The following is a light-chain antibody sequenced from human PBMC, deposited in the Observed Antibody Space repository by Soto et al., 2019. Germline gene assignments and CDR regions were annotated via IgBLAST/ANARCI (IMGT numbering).Light chain of an antibody. J-gene: IGLJ3*02. CDR2: DVS. CDR3: CSYAGGNTGV. Sequence: QSALTQPRSVSGSPGQSVTISCTGTSSDVGRYDYVSWYQPHPDKAPRLVIYDVSKRPSGVPDRFSGSKSGNTASLTISGLQADHEADYYCCSYAGGNTGVFGGGTKLTVL. CDR1: SSDVGRYDY. V-gene: IGLV2-11*01.